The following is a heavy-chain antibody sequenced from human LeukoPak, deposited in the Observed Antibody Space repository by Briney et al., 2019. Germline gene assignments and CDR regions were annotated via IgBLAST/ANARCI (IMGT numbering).Heavy chain of an antibody. CDR3: SREGYSSSHDY. J-gene: IGHJ4*02. D-gene: IGHD6-6*01. CDR2: ISSSSSYI. V-gene: IGHV3-21*01. CDR1: GFTFSTYS. Sequence: GGSLRLSCTASGFTFSTYSMNWVRQAPGKGLEWVSSISSSSSYIYYADSVKGRFTISRDNAKNSLSLQMNSLRVEDTAVYYCSREGYSSSHDYWGQGTLVTVSS.